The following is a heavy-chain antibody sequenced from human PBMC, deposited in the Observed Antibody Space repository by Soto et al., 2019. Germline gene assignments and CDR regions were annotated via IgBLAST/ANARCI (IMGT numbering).Heavy chain of an antibody. J-gene: IGHJ4*02. D-gene: IGHD2-2*01. CDR2: INRDGSST. CDR3: AKTPISYCSSTSCYRYFDY. V-gene: IGHV3-74*01. Sequence: EVQLVEAGGGLVQPGGSLRLSCAASEFSFSSHWMHWIRQAPEKGLVWVSHINRDGSSTAYADSVKGRFTISRDNAKNTLYMQMDSLRADDTAVYYCAKTPISYCSSTSCYRYFDYWGRGTLVTVSS. CDR1: EFSFSSHW.